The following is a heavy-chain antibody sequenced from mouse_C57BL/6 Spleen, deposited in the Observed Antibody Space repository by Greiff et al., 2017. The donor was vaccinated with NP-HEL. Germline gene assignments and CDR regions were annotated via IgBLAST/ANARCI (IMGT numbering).Heavy chain of an antibody. D-gene: IGHD1-1*01. Sequence: EVHLVESGGGLVKPGGSLKLSCAASGFTFSDYGMHWVRQAPEKGLQWVAYISSGSSTIYYADTVKGRFTISRDNAKNTLFLQMTRLRSEDTATYYCARGPTVVAFDYWGQGTTLTVSS. CDR1: GFTFSDYG. J-gene: IGHJ2*01. CDR2: ISSGSSTI. V-gene: IGHV5-17*01. CDR3: ARGPTVVAFDY.